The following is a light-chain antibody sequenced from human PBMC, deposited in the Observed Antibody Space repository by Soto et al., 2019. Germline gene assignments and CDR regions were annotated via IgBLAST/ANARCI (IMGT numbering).Light chain of an antibody. CDR1: QSVTSD. V-gene: IGKV3-15*01. CDR3: QQYNKWPLT. CDR2: GVS. Sequence: EIVMTQSPATLSVSPGERASLSCRASQSVTSDLAWYQQKPGNAPRLLIYGVSTRATGIPARFSGSGSGTEFTLTISSLQSEDFAVYYCQQYNKWPLTFGGGTKVEIE. J-gene: IGKJ4*01.